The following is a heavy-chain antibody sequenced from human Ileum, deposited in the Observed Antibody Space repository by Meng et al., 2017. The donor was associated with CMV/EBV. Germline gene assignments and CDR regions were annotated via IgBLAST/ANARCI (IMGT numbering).Heavy chain of an antibody. D-gene: IGHD7-27*01. CDR1: GYTFSSYG. CDR3: ARDPTGAYLDP. CDR2: ISAYNGNT. J-gene: IGHJ5*02. V-gene: IGHV1-18*01. Sequence: SCKASGYTFSSYGFNWVRQAPGQGLEWMGWISAYNGNTEYVQKFQGRVTMSRDTSTNTAYMELRSLKSDDTAVYYCARDPTGAYLDPWGQGTLVTVSS.